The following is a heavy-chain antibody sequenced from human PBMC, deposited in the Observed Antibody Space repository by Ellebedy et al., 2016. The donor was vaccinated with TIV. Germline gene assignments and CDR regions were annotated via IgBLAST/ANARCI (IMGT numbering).Heavy chain of an antibody. CDR1: GGTFSSYA. J-gene: IGHJ4*02. CDR3: ASPGYCSSTSCYRFDY. V-gene: IGHV1-69*13. CDR2: IIPIFGTA. Sequence: AASVKVSCKASGGTFSSYAISWVRQAPGQGLEWMGGIIPIFGTANYAQKFQGRVTITADESTSTAYMELSSLRSEDTAVYYCASPGYCSSTSCYRFDYWGQGTLVTVSS. D-gene: IGHD2-2*01.